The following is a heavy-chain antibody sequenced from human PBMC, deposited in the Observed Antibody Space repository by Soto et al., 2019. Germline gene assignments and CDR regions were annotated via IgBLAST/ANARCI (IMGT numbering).Heavy chain of an antibody. D-gene: IGHD3-10*01. Sequence: GESLKISCKGSGYSFTSYWIGWVRQMPGKGLEWMGIIYPGDSDTRNSPSFQAQVTRSADKSISTVYLQWSSLKASDTAMYYCARPGRLGSGRYYYYGMDVWGQGTTVTVSS. J-gene: IGHJ6*02. CDR3: ARPGRLGSGRYYYYGMDV. V-gene: IGHV5-51*01. CDR1: GYSFTSYW. CDR2: IYPGDSDT.